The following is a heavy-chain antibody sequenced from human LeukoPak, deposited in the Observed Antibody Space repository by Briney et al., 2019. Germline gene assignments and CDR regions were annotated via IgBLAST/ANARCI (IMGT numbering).Heavy chain of an antibody. J-gene: IGHJ4*02. CDR3: SRENGALCPFAY. V-gene: IGHV4-4*02. D-gene: IGHD2-8*01. Sequence: SETLSLTCGVSGGSIINTNWWSWVRQPPGQGLEWIGEISLTGLTHYNPSLESRVTVSLDKSKNPLSLNLTSVTAADTAVYYCSRENGALCPFAYWEQGTLVTVLS. CDR2: ISLTGLT. CDR1: GGSIINTNW.